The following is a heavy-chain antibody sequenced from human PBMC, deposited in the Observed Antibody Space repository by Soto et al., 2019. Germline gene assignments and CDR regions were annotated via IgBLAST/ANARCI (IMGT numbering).Heavy chain of an antibody. CDR2: VTSSSDRT. CDR3: AEGGFQGGFDY. V-gene: IGHV3-23*01. CDR1: GFTFSNFA. J-gene: IGHJ4*02. Sequence: EVQLLESGGGLVQPGGSLRLSCAASGFTFSNFAMSWVRQAPGKGLEWVSSVTSSSDRTYYAASVKGRFTISRDNSRNTVFLQMNSLRAEDTALYYGAEGGFQGGFDYWGQGTLVTVSS.